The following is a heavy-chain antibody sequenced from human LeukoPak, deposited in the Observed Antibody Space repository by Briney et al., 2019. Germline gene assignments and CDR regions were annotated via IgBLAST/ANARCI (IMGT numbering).Heavy chain of an antibody. J-gene: IGHJ5*02. CDR3: ARGPRFGSGSYAREKDNWFAP. D-gene: IGHD3-10*01. Sequence: ASVKVSCKASGYTFTSYYMHWVRQAPGQGLEWMGIINPSGGSTSYAQKFQGRVTMTRHTSTSTVYMELSSLRSEDTAEYYCARGPRFGSGSYAREKDNWFAPWGQGTLVTAFS. CDR2: INPSGGST. CDR1: GYTFTSYY. V-gene: IGHV1-46*01.